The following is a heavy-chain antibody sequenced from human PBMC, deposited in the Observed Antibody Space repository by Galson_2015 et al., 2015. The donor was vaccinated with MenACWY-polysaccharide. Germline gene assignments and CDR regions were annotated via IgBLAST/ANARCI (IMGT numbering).Heavy chain of an antibody. D-gene: IGHD5-18*01. CDR1: GFPFSTYW. CDR3: ARDRGSYDAYDI. Sequence: SLRLSCAASGFPFSTYWMSWVRQAPGKGLEWVAKIKEDGSGTDYVDSVKGRFTISRDNAKDSLYLEMNSLTAEDTGLYYCARDRGSYDAYDIWGQGTVVTVSS. CDR2: IKEDGSGT. J-gene: IGHJ3*02. V-gene: IGHV3-7*01.